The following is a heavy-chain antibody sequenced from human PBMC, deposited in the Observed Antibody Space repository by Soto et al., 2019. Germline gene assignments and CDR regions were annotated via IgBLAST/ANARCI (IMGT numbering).Heavy chain of an antibody. CDR2: IYYSGST. CDR3: ARAAFYNWHYNY. V-gene: IGHV4-61*01. Sequence: QVQLQESGPGLVKPSETLSLTCTVSGGSVSSGSYYWSWILQPPGKGLEWIGYIYYSGSTNYKPSLKSRVTISVDTSKNQFSLQLSSVTAAATAVYYCARAAFYNWHYNYWGQGTLVTVSS. D-gene: IGHD1-7*01. CDR1: GGSVSSGSYY. J-gene: IGHJ4*02.